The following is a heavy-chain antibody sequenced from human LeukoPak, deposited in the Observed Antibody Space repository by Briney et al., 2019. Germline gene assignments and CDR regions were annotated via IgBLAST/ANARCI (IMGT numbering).Heavy chain of an antibody. J-gene: IGHJ6*02. Sequence: ASVKVSCKASGYTFTSYGISWVRQAPGQGLEWMGWISAYNGNTNYAQKLQGRATMTTDTSTSTAYMELRSLRSDDTAVYYCARDHRVPAADVLLWFGELVSGMDVWGQGTTVTVSS. V-gene: IGHV1-18*01. D-gene: IGHD3-10*01. CDR2: ISAYNGNT. CDR1: GYTFTSYG. CDR3: ARDHRVPAADVLLWFGELVSGMDV.